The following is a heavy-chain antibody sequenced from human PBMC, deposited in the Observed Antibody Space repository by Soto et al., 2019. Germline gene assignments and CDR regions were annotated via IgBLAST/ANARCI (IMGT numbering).Heavy chain of an antibody. CDR1: GFTFSSYG. CDR2: IWYDGSNK. CDR3: ARLLMRGMDV. D-gene: IGHD3-16*01. V-gene: IGHV3-33*01. J-gene: IGHJ6*02. Sequence: GGSLRFSCAASGFTFSSYGMHWVRQAPGKGLEWAAVIWYDGSNKYYADSVKGRFTISRDNSKNTLYLQMNSLRAEDTAAYYCARLLMRGMDVWGQGTTVTVSS.